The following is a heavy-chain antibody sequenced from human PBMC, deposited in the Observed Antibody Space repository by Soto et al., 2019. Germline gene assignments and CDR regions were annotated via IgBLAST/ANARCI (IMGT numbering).Heavy chain of an antibody. D-gene: IGHD2-15*01. CDR3: TQIVVVAASWTVDI. CDR2: ISYDGSNK. CDR1: GFTFNGYS. V-gene: IGHV3-30*03. Sequence: PWVSLRLSCSASGFTFNGYSIHWGRQAPGKGLEWVAVISYDGSNKYYSDSVKGRFTISRDNSKNTLFLQMNSLRAEDTGVYFCTQIVVVAASWTVDIWGQGTMVTVSS. J-gene: IGHJ3*02.